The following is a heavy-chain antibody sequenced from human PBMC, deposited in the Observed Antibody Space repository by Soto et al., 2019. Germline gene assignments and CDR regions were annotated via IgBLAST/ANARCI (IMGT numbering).Heavy chain of an antibody. CDR1: GYTFTGYY. V-gene: IGHV1-2*02. Sequence: ASVKVSCKASGYTFTGYYMHWVRQAPGQGLEWMGWINPNSGGTNYAQKFQGRVTMTRDTSISTAYMELSRLRSDDTAVYYCARSAGSSWFDYYYYGMDVWGQGTTVTVSS. CDR3: ARSAGSSWFDYYYYGMDV. D-gene: IGHD6-13*01. CDR2: INPNSGGT. J-gene: IGHJ6*02.